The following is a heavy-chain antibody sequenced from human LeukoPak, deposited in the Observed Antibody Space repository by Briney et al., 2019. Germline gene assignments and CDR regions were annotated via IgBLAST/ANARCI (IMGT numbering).Heavy chain of an antibody. V-gene: IGHV4-59*12. CDR1: GGSISSYY. J-gene: IGHJ6*03. CDR2: IYYSGST. D-gene: IGHD5-24*01. CDR3: ASDGYNIYYYYYMDV. Sequence: PSETLSLTCTVSGGSISSYYWSWIRQPPGKGLEWIGYIYYSGSTNYNPSLKSRVTISVDTSKNQFSLKLSSVTAADTAVYYCASDGYNIYYYYYMDVWGKGTTVTVSS.